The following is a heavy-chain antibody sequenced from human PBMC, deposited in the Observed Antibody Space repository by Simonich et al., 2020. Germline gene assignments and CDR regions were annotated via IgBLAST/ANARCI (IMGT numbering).Heavy chain of an antibody. CDR3: ARDRAARYYYYYYMDV. D-gene: IGHD6-6*01. Sequence: QVQLVQSGAEVKKPGASVKVSCKASGYTFTGYYMHWVRQAPGKEIEGMGQINPTSGGTNYAQNFQVRVTMTRDPSISTAYMELSRLRSDDTAVYYCARDRAARYYYYYYMDVWGKGTTVTVSS. V-gene: IGHV1-2*06. CDR1: GYTFTGYY. CDR2: INPTSGGT. J-gene: IGHJ6*03.